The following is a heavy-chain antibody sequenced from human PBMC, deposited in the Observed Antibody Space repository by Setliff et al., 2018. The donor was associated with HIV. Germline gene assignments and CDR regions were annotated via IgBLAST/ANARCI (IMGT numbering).Heavy chain of an antibody. CDR3: ARTRTIAVAGPPPEWYFDL. CDR2: IYHSGNT. CDR1: GPYSISSGFY. V-gene: IGHV4-38-2*01. J-gene: IGHJ2*01. D-gene: IGHD6-19*01. Sequence: SETLSLTCAVSGPYSISSGFYWGWIRQPPGKGLEWIGNIYHSGNTYYNPSLKSRVTISVDTSKNQFSLKLRSVTAADTAVYYCARTRTIAVAGPPPEWYFDLWGRGTLVTVSS.